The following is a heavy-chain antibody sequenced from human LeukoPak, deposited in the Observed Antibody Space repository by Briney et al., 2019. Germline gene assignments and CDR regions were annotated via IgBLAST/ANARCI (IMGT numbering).Heavy chain of an antibody. Sequence: GRSLRLSCAASGFTFDDYAMHWVRQAPEKGLEWVSGISWNSGSIGYADSVKGRFTISRDNAKNSLYLQMNSLRAEDRAVYYCARSRYGDSPAYWGQGTLVTVSS. CDR1: GFTFDDYA. CDR3: ARSRYGDSPAY. V-gene: IGHV3-9*01. J-gene: IGHJ4*02. D-gene: IGHD4-17*01. CDR2: ISWNSGSI.